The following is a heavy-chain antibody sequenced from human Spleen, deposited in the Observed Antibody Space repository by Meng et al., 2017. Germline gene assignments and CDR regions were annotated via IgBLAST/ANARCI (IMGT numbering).Heavy chain of an antibody. CDR1: GFTFGDYA. CDR2: IRSKAYGGTT. V-gene: IGHV3-49*03. Sequence: GESLKISCTASGFTFGDYAMSWFRQAPRKGLEWVGFIRSKAYGGTTEYAASVKGRFTISRDDSKSIAYLQMNSLKTEDTAVYYCTREGYIVGATSDAFDIWGQGTTVTVSS. D-gene: IGHD1-26*01. CDR3: TREGYIVGATSDAFDI. J-gene: IGHJ3*02.